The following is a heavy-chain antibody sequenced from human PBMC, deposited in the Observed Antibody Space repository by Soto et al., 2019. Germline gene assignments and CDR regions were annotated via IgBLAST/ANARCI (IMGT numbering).Heavy chain of an antibody. Sequence: PSQTLSHTCAISWDSVFTNSVAWNWIRQSPSRGLEWLGRTYYRSNWYNDYAASVKSRISINADTSKNQFSLQLNSVTPEDTAVYYCARVWLPLGLGYFHYWGQGTLVTVSA. V-gene: IGHV6-1*01. CDR2: TYYRSNWYN. CDR3: ARVWLPLGLGYFHY. D-gene: IGHD3-16*01. J-gene: IGHJ4*02. CDR1: WDSVFTNSVA.